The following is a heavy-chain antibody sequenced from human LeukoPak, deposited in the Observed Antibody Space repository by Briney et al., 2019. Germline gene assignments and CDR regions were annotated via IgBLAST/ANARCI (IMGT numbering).Heavy chain of an antibody. J-gene: IGHJ4*02. Sequence: GGSLRLSCSASGFTFSSYAMHWVRQAPGKGLEYVSAISSNGGSTYYADSVKGRFTISRDNSKNTLYLQMSSLRAEDTAVYYCARDTTAARPVGSFDYWGQGTLVTVSS. CDR2: ISSNGGST. D-gene: IGHD6-6*01. CDR1: GFTFSSYA. V-gene: IGHV3-64D*06. CDR3: ARDTTAARPVGSFDY.